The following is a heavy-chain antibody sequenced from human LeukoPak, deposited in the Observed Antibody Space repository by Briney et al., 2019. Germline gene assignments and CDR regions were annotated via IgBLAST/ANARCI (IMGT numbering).Heavy chain of an antibody. J-gene: IGHJ4*02. CDR1: GYTLTSYG. Sequence: GASVKVSCKASGYTLTSYGISWVRQAPGQGLEWMGWISAYNGNTNYAQKLQGRVTMTTDTSTSTAYMELRSLRSDDTAVYYCARVGIVGATGVSYYFDYWGQGTLVTVSS. V-gene: IGHV1-18*01. D-gene: IGHD1-26*01. CDR3: ARVGIVGATGVSYYFDY. CDR2: ISAYNGNT.